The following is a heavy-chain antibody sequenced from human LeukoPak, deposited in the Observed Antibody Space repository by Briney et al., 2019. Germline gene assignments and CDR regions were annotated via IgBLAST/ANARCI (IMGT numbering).Heavy chain of an antibody. D-gene: IGHD3-16*02. CDR2: INPNSGGA. CDR3: ARLSMITFGGVIEDDDY. CDR1: GYTFTGYY. J-gene: IGHJ4*02. V-gene: IGHV1-2*02. Sequence: GASVKVSCKASGYTFTGYYIHWVRQAPGQGLEWMGWINPNSGGANYAQKFQGRVTMTRDTSISTAYMDLSRLRSDDTAVYYCARLSMITFGGVIEDDDYWGQGTLVTVSS.